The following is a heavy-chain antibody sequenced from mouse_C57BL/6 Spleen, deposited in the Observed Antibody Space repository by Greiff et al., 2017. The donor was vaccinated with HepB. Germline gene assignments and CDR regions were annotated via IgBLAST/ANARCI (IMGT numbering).Heavy chain of an antibody. CDR3: ARGIYDSNGDY. CDR1: GYAFSSSW. V-gene: IGHV1-82*01. CDR2: IYPGDGDT. Sequence: QVQLQQSGPELVKPGASVKISCKASGYAFSSSWMNWVKQRPGKGLEWIGRIYPGDGDTNYNGKFKGKATLTADKSSSTAYMQLSSLTSEDSAVYYCARGIYDSNGDYWGQGTSVTVSS. J-gene: IGHJ4*01. D-gene: IGHD2-5*01.